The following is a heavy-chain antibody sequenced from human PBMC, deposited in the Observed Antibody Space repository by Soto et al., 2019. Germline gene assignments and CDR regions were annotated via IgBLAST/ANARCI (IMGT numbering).Heavy chain of an antibody. V-gene: IGHV3-23*01. CDR1: GFTFSSYA. Sequence: GGSLRLSCAASGFTFSSYAMSWVRQAPGKGLEWVSAISGSGGSTYYADSVKGRFTISRDNSKNTLYLQMNSLRAEDTAVYYCARHRPYCSSTSCHMNPYYYYGMDVWGQGTTVTVS. J-gene: IGHJ6*02. CDR3: ARHRPYCSSTSCHMNPYYYYGMDV. D-gene: IGHD2-2*02. CDR2: ISGSGGST.